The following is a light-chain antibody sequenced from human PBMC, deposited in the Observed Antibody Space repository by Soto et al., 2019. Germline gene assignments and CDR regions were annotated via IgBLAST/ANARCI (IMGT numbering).Light chain of an antibody. V-gene: IGKV4-1*01. CDR3: QQYYSAPYT. Sequence: DIVLTQSPESLAVSLGERATINCNSSQSILYSGNNQNYLNWYQQKPGHPPNLLIYWASTREFGVPDRFSGSGSGTDFTLTISSLQAEDVAVYYCQQYYSAPYTFGQGTKPEIK. J-gene: IGKJ2*01. CDR1: QSILYSGNNQNY. CDR2: WAS.